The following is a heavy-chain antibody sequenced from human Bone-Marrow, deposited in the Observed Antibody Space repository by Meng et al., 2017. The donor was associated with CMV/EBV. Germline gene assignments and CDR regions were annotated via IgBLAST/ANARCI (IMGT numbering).Heavy chain of an antibody. CDR3: ARDRASGQITVAGTLPGWFDP. CDR2: IGCNSGSV. CDR1: GFNFDDYA. J-gene: IGHJ5*02. V-gene: IGHV3-9*01. Sequence: GGSLRLSCAASGFNFDDYAMHWVRQAPGKGLEWVSGIGCNSGSVAYADSVKGRFTISRDNAKNSLSLQMNSLRAEDTAVYYCARDRASGQITVAGTLPGWFDPWGQGTLVTVSS. D-gene: IGHD6-19*01.